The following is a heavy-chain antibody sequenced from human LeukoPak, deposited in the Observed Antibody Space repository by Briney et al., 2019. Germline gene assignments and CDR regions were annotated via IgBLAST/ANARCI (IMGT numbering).Heavy chain of an antibody. J-gene: IGHJ4*02. Sequence: GESLKISCKGSGYSFTKYWIAWVRQMPGKGLEWMGIIYPDDPDTRYSPSFQGQVTISVDNSISTAYVQWSSLKASDTAMYYCARYWDSGTYCDYWGQGTQVTVSS. V-gene: IGHV5-51*01. CDR2: IYPDDPDT. D-gene: IGHD1-26*01. CDR1: GYSFTKYW. CDR3: ARYWDSGTYCDY.